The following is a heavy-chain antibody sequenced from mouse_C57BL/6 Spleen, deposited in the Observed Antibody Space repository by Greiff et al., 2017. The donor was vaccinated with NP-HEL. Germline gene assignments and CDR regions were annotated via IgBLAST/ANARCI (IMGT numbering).Heavy chain of an antibody. V-gene: IGHV1-81*01. CDR1: GYTFTSYG. Sequence: VKVVESGAELARPGASVKLSCKASGYTFTSYGISWVKQRTGQGLAWIGEIYPISGNTYYNEKFKGKATLTADKDSSTEYMELRRLTSEESAVYFCARKGVGRAYALCYWGQRTSVTVSS. J-gene: IGHJ4*01. CDR3: ARKGVGRAYALCY. D-gene: IGHD4-1*01. CDR2: IYPISGNT.